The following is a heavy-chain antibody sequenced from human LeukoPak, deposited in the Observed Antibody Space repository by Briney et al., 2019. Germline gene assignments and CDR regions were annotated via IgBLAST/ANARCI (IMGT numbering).Heavy chain of an antibody. J-gene: IGHJ4*02. CDR2: IDHSGST. CDR1: GGSFSDYY. D-gene: IGHD6-19*01. Sequence: KPSETLSLTCAVYGGSFSDYYWSWSRQPPGKGLEWIGDIDHSGSTNYNPSLKGRVTISVDKSKNQSSLKLSSVTAPDPAVYYCERSSSGWYGYYSVYWLQGTLVTVSS. CDR3: ERSSSGWYGYYSVY. V-gene: IGHV4-34*01.